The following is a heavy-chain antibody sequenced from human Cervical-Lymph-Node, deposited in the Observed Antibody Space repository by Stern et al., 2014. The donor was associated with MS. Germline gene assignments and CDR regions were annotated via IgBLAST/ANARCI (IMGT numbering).Heavy chain of an antibody. Sequence: QVQLQESGPGLVKPSETLSLTCTVSGGSVSSDAYYWTWIRQPPGQGLEWIGYIYYSGSSSYTPSLKSRVTMSVDTSKNQFSLRLSSVTAADTAVYFCARQVRDWGQGTLVTVSS. V-gene: IGHV4-61*08. CDR1: GGSVSSDAYY. CDR2: IYYSGSS. CDR3: ARQVRD. J-gene: IGHJ4*02.